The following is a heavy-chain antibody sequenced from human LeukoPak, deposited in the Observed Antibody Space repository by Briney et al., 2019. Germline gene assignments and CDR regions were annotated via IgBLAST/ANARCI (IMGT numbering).Heavy chain of an antibody. CDR1: GYTFTGYY. J-gene: IGHJ4*02. D-gene: IGHD3-9*01. Sequence: ASVKVSCKASGYTFTGYYIHWVRQAPGQGLEWMGWINPNSGGTNYAQKFQGRVTMTRDTSISTAYMELSRLRSDDTAVYYCARDTYYDILTGYTLDYWGQGTLVTVSS. V-gene: IGHV1-2*02. CDR2: INPNSGGT. CDR3: ARDTYYDILTGYTLDY.